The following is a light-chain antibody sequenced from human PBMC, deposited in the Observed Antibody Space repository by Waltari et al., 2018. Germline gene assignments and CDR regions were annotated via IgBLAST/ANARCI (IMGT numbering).Light chain of an antibody. CDR2: DAS. CDR1: QSISSY. CDR3: QQRSNWPRSST. V-gene: IGKV3-11*01. Sequence: EIVLTQSPATLSLSPGERATLSCRASQSISSYLAWYQQKPGQAPRLLIYDASNRATGIPVRFSGSGSGTDFTLTISSLEPEDFAIYYCQQRSNWPRSSTFGQGTRLDIK. J-gene: IGKJ5*01.